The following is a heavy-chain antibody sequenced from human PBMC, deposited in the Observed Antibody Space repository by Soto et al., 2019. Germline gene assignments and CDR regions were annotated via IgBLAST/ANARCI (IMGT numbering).Heavy chain of an antibody. J-gene: IGHJ5*02. CDR1: GFHFSSYW. CDR3: VVVSLAGS. D-gene: IGHD6-19*01. V-gene: IGHV3-7*01. CDR2: IKEDGSVK. Sequence: EVQLVDSGGGLVQPGGSLRLSCVASGFHFSSYWMSWVRQAPGKGLEWVANIKEDGSVKYYVDSVKGRFTVSRDNAKNSLYLQMNSLRVEDTAVSYCVVVSLAGSWGQGTLVTVSS.